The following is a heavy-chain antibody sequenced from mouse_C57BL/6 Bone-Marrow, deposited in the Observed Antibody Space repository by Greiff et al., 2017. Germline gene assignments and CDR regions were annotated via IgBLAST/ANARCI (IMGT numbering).Heavy chain of an antibody. D-gene: IGHD2-5*01. CDR3: TTYSNYFWYFDV. CDR1: GYTFTGSW. CDR2: ILPGSGST. Sequence: VQLQQSGAELMKPGASVKLSCKATGYTFTGSWIEWVKQRPGHGLEWIGEILPGSGSTNYNEKFKGKATFTADTSSNTAYMQLSILTTEDSAIYYCTTYSNYFWYFDVWGTGTTVTVSS. J-gene: IGHJ1*03. V-gene: IGHV1-9*01.